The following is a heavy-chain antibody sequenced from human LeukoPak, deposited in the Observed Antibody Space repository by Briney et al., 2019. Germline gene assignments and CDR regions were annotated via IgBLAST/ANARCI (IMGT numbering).Heavy chain of an antibody. CDR2: IYHSGST. CDR3: ARHPDGYSSSWYSSP. Sequence: SETLSLTCAVSGYSISSGYYWGWIRQPPGKGLEWIGSIYHSGSTYYKPSLKSRVTISVDTSKSQFSLKLSSVTAADTAVYYCARHPDGYSSSWYSSPWGQGTLVTVSS. D-gene: IGHD6-13*01. CDR1: GYSISSGYY. V-gene: IGHV4-38-2*01. J-gene: IGHJ5*02.